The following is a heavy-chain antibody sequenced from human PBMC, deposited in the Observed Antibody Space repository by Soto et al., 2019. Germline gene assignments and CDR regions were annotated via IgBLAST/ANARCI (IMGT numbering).Heavy chain of an antibody. J-gene: IGHJ4*02. V-gene: IGHV3-74*01. D-gene: IGHD3-3*01. CDR3: ARENYDFWSGYYLDY. CDR1: GINFSTYR. Sequence: GGSLRLSCVVSGINFSTYRMHWVRQAPGKGLVWVSHIKSDGTVTHYTDSVRGRFIISRDNAKNTLFLQMNSLRAEDTAVYYCARENYDFWSGYYLDYWGQGTLVTVSS. CDR2: IKSDGTVT.